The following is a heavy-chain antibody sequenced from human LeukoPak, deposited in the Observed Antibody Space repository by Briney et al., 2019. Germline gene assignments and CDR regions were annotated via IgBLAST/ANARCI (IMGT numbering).Heavy chain of an antibody. J-gene: IGHJ3*01. CDR1: GYSFTNYW. D-gene: IGHD2-2*01. V-gene: IGHV5-51*01. CDR2: IYPGDSDI. CDR3: ARDGPVPATADAFDF. Sequence: GESLRISCKGSGYSFTNYWIGWVRQMPGKGLEWMGIIYPGDSDIRNSPSFQGRVTISVDKSISTVYLQWSSLKASDTAMYYCARDGPVPATADAFDFWGQGTMVTVPS.